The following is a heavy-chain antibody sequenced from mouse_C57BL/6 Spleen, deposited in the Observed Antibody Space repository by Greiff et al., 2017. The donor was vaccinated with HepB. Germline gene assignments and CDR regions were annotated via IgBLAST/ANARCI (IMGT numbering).Heavy chain of an antibody. CDR1: GFTFSSYG. V-gene: IGHV5-6*01. CDR2: ISSGGSYT. CDR3: ARQPTNYYGSSYDWYFDV. J-gene: IGHJ1*03. Sequence: EVKLVESGGDLVKPGGSLKLSCAASGFTFSSYGMSWVRQTPDKRLEWVATISSGGSYTYYPDSVKGRFTISRDNAKNTLYLQMSSLKSEDTAMYYCARQPTNYYGSSYDWYFDVWGTGTTVTVSS. D-gene: IGHD1-1*01.